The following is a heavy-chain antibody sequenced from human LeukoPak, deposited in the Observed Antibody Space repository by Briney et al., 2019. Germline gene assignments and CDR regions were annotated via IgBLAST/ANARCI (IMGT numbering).Heavy chain of an antibody. CDR1: GYSFTSYW. D-gene: IGHD6-19*01. CDR2: IYPGDSDT. J-gene: IGHJ4*02. CDR3: ARQSSSGWYAGVFDY. Sequence: KRGESLKISCKGSGYSFTSYWIGWVRQMPGKGLEWMGIIYPGDSDTRYSPSFQGQVTISADKSISTAYLQWSSLKASDTAMYYCARQSSSGWYAGVFDYWGQGTLVTVSS. V-gene: IGHV5-51*01.